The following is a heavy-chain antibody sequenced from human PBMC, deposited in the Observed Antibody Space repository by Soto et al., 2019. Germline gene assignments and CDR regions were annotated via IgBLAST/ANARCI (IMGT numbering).Heavy chain of an antibody. CDR2: IYYSGST. J-gene: IGHJ4*02. CDR3: ARDSGWYGRFDY. Sequence: PSETLSLTCAVSGGSISSSNWWSWIRQHPGKGLEWIGYIYYSGSTYYNPSLKSRVTISVDTSKNQFSLKLSSVTAADTAVYYCARDSGWYGRFDYWGQGTLVTVSS. V-gene: IGHV4-31*11. CDR1: GGSISSSNW. D-gene: IGHD6-19*01.